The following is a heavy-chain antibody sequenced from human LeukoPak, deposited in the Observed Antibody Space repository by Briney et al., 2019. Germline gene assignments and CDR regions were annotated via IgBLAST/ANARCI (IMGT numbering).Heavy chain of an antibody. J-gene: IGHJ4*02. D-gene: IGHD3-22*01. Sequence: ASVNVSCKASGYTFTGYYMHWVRQAPGQGLEWMGWINPNSGGTNYAQKFQGRVTMTRDTSISTAYMELSRLRSDDTAVYYCARVLPTYYYDSSGYPPFDYWGQGTLVTVSS. CDR3: ARVLPTYYYDSSGYPPFDY. CDR1: GYTFTGYY. CDR2: INPNSGGT. V-gene: IGHV1-2*02.